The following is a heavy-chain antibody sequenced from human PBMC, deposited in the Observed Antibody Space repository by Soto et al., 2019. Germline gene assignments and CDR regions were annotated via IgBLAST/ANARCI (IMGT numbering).Heavy chain of an antibody. CDR2: ISAHNGNT. CDR3: ERGRYGDY. J-gene: IGHJ4*02. Sequence: QVHLVQSGAEVKKPGASVKVSCKGSGYTFTTYGITWVRQAPGQGLEWMGWISAHNGNTNYAQKLQGRVTVTRDTPTSTAYMELRSLRSDDTAVYYCERGRYGDYWGQGALVTVSS. CDR1: GYTFTTYG. D-gene: IGHD1-1*01. V-gene: IGHV1-18*01.